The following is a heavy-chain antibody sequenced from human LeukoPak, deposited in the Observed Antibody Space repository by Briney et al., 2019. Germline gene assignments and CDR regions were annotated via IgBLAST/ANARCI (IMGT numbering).Heavy chain of an antibody. CDR3: ARPSAPD. CDR2: IKHDGSDK. Sequence: GGSLRLSCVASGFTFSSYWMSWVRQARRKGLEWVANIKHDGSDKYYVDSVKGRFTISRDNAKNSLYLQMDSLRVEDTAVYYCARPSAPDWGQGTLVTVSS. J-gene: IGHJ4*02. V-gene: IGHV3-7*01. D-gene: IGHD2-2*01. CDR1: GFTFSSYW.